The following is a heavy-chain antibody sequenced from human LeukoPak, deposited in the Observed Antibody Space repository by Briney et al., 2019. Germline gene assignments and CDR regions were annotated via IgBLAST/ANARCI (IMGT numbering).Heavy chain of an antibody. Sequence: SETLSLTCSVSGGSISSYYWSWVRQPPGKGLEWIGFVYYTGSTNYSPSLKSRVTISVDTSKNQFSLKLRSVTAADTAVYYCARPTYDILTGYFKAFDYWGQGTLVTVSS. J-gene: IGHJ4*02. CDR1: GGSISSYY. CDR2: VYYTGST. V-gene: IGHV4-59*01. D-gene: IGHD3-9*01. CDR3: ARPTYDILTGYFKAFDY.